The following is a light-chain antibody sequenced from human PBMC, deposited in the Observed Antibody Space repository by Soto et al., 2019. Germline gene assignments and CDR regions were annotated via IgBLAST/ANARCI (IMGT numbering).Light chain of an antibody. CDR3: QQYDNLLT. CDR2: DAS. V-gene: IGKV1-33*01. J-gene: IGKJ3*01. CDR1: QDISNY. Sequence: DIPMTQSPSSLSASVGDRVTITCQASQDISNYLNWYQQKPGKAPKLLIYDASNLETGVPSRFSGSGSGTDFTFTIRSLQPEDIATYYCQQYDNLLTFGPGPKVDIK.